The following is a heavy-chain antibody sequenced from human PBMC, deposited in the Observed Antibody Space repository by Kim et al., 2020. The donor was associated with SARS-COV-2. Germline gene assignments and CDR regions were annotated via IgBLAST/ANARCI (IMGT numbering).Heavy chain of an antibody. CDR2: T. D-gene: IGHD6-19*01. Sequence: TRDTPSLKSRLTVSVAPSKNQFYLKLSSVTAADTAVYYSARGIGAVAIFDSWGQGTLVTVSS. J-gene: IGHJ4*02. CDR3: ARGIGAVAIFDS. V-gene: IGHV4-59*09.